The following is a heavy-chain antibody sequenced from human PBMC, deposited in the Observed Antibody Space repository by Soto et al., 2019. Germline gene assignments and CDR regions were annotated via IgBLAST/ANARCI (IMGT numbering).Heavy chain of an antibody. CDR1: GYTFTSYG. CDR2: ISAYNGNT. V-gene: IGHV1-18*01. Sequence: QVQLVQSGAEVKKPGASVKVSCKASGYTFTSYGISWVRQAPGQGLEWMGWISAYNGNTNYAQKLQGRVTMTTDTSTSTAYMELRSLRSDDTAVYYCARANLGYCSGGSCYALDYWGQGTLVTVSS. CDR3: ARANLGYCSGGSCYALDY. J-gene: IGHJ4*02. D-gene: IGHD2-15*01.